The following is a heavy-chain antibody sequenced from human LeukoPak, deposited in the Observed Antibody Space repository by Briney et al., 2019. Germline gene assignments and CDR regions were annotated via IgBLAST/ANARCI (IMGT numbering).Heavy chain of an antibody. CDR2: IKKDESEK. CDR3: ARDAVGGGYYYDSSGYHYDY. D-gene: IGHD3-22*01. CDR1: GFTFSAYW. V-gene: IGHV3-7*01. J-gene: IGHJ4*02. Sequence: PGGSLRLSCAASGFTFSAYWMAWVRQAPGKGLEWVANIKKDESEKHYVDSVKGRFTITRDNAKNSLYLQMNSLRAEDTAVYYCARDAVGGGYYYDSSGYHYDYWGQGTLVTVSS.